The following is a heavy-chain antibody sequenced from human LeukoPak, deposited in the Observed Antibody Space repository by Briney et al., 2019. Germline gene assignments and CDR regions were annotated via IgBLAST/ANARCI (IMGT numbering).Heavy chain of an antibody. Sequence: ASVKVSCKASGYIFTNYPMNWVRQAPGQGLEWVGWINTNTGNPTYAQGFTERFVFSWDTSVSTAYLQISSLKAEDTAVYYCARGSYCSGGTCYSRVGYWGQGTVVTVSS. CDR1: GYIFTNYP. D-gene: IGHD2-15*01. J-gene: IGHJ4*02. V-gene: IGHV7-4-1*02. CDR2: INTNTGNP. CDR3: ARGSYCSGGTCYSRVGY.